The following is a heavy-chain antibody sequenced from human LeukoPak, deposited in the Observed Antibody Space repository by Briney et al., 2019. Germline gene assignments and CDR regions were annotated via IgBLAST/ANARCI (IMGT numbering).Heavy chain of an antibody. CDR1: GGSISSYY. Sequence: PSETLSLTCTVSGGSISSYYWSWIRQPPGKGLEWIGHIYYSGSTNYNPSLKSRVTISVDTSKNQFSLKLSSVTAADTAVYYCARGRNDFDWLLLGGSATDYWGQGTLVTVSS. J-gene: IGHJ4*02. D-gene: IGHD3-9*01. CDR2: IYYSGST. V-gene: IGHV4-59*12. CDR3: ARGRNDFDWLLLGGSATDY.